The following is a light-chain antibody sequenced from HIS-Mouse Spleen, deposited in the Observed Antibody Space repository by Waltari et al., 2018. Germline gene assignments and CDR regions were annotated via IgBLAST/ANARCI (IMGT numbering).Light chain of an antibody. CDR3: LQHKSYPRT. V-gene: IGKV1-17*03. J-gene: IGKJ4*01. CDR1: QGISNY. CDR2: AAS. Sequence: DIQMTQSPSAMSASVGDRVTITCRVSQGISNYLAWVQQKPGKVPKRLIYAASSLQSGVPSRCSCSVPGTEFTLTISSLQPEDFATYYCLQHKSYPRTFGGGTKVEIK.